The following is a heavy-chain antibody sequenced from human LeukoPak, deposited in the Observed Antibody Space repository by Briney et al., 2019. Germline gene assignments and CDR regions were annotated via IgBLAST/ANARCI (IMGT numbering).Heavy chain of an antibody. CDR1: GGSTSSYY. D-gene: IGHD1-26*01. CDR2: IYYSENT. V-gene: IGHV4-59*08. J-gene: IGHJ4*02. CDR3: ARHIVGSTFDY. Sequence: SETLSLTCIVSGGSTSSYYWSWIRQPPGKGLEWIGYIYYSENTNYNPSLKSRVTISLDTSKNQFSLKLSSMTAADTAVYYCARHIVGSTFDYWGQGTLVTVSS.